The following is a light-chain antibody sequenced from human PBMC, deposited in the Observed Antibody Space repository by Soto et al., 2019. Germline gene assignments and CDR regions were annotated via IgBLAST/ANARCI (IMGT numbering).Light chain of an antibody. V-gene: IGLV2-14*01. J-gene: IGLJ2*01. CDR2: DVS. CDR1: SSDVGGYNH. Sequence: QSVLTQPASVSGSPGQSITISCTGTSSDVGGYNHVSWYQQYPGKAPKVMIYDVSYRPSGVSNRFSGSKSGNTASLTISGLLAEDEANYYCSSHTSSTTVLFGGGTQLTVL. CDR3: SSHTSSTTVL.